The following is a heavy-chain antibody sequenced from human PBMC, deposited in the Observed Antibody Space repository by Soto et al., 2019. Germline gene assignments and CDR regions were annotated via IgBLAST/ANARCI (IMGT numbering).Heavy chain of an antibody. D-gene: IGHD2-2*01. CDR3: ASRFDDSCFPNI. V-gene: IGHV3-66*01. CDR1: WFTVVNNF. Sequence: GGSLRLSCAVFWFTVVNNFMTWVRQAPGKGLDWVSLIYSDGSTFYADSVKGRFTISRDNSNNSLYLQMSSLRAEDTALSYCASRFDDSCFPNIWGKGTTVTVSS. J-gene: IGHJ6*03. CDR2: IYSDGST.